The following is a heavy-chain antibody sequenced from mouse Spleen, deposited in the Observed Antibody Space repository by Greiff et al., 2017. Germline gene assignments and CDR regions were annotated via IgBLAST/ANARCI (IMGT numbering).Heavy chain of an antibody. CDR2: ISSGGSYT. CDR3: AMITTEGY. V-gene: IGHV5-9-3*01. D-gene: IGHD2-4*01. Sequence: EVQGVESGGGLVKPGGSLKLSCAASGFTFSSYAMSWVRQTPEKRLEWVATISSGGSYTYYPDSVKGRFTISRDNAKNTLYLQMSSLRSEDTAMYYCAMITTEGYWGQGTTLTVSS. J-gene: IGHJ2*01. CDR1: GFTFSSYA.